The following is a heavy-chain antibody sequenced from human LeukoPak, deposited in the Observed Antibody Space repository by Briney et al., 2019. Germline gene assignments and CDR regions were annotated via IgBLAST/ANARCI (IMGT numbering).Heavy chain of an antibody. Sequence: GGSLRLSCAVSGFTFSTYAMHWVRQAPGKGLEHVSSISSGGVNTYYADSVRGRFTISRDNSKNTLYLHMGSLRAEDMAVYYCAREEAPVGGSSFDYWGQGTLVTVSS. V-gene: IGHV3-64*02. D-gene: IGHD1-26*01. CDR3: AREEAPVGGSSFDY. CDR2: ISSGGVNT. J-gene: IGHJ4*02. CDR1: GFTFSTYA.